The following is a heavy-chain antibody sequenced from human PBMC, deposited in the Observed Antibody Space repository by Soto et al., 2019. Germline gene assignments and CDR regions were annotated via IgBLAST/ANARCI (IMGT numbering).Heavy chain of an antibody. CDR1: GFTFSSYG. Sequence: PGGSLRLSCAASGFTFSSYGMHWVRQAPGKGLEWVAVISYDGSNKYYADSVKGRFTISRDNSKNTLYLQMNSLRAEDTAVYYCAKVSPELRFLGWSYFDYWGQGTRVTVSS. D-gene: IGHD3-3*01. J-gene: IGHJ4*02. CDR3: AKVSPELRFLGWSYFDY. CDR2: ISYDGSNK. V-gene: IGHV3-30*18.